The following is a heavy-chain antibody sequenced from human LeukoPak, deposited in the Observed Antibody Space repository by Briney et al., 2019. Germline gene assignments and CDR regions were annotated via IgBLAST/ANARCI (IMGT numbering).Heavy chain of an antibody. CDR3: AKDGIWFGQNWFDP. V-gene: IGHV3-23*01. D-gene: IGHD3-10*01. Sequence: PGGSLRLSWAASGFTFSRYVMHWVRPAPGKGLEWVSGLSASAGTAHYADSVKGRFTISRDNSKNTLYLQMNDLRAEDTAVYHCAKDGIWFGQNWFDPWGQGTLVTVSS. CDR2: LSASAGTA. J-gene: IGHJ5*02. CDR1: GFTFSRYV.